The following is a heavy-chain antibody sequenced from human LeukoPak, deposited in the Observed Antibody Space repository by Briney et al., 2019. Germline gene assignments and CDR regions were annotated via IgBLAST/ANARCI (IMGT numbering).Heavy chain of an antibody. CDR1: GFTFSSYW. V-gene: IGHV3-7*03. Sequence: GGSLRLSCAASGFTFSSYWMSWVRQAPGKGLEWVANIKQDGSEKYYVDSVKGRFTISRDNSKNTLYLQMNSLRAEDTAVYYCAKGAAVPDYWGQGTLVTVSS. D-gene: IGHD6-13*01. CDR2: IKQDGSEK. J-gene: IGHJ4*02. CDR3: AKGAAVPDY.